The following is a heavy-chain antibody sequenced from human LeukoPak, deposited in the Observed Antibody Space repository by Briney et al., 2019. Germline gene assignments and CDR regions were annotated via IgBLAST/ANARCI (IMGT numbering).Heavy chain of an antibody. V-gene: IGHV1-46*01. D-gene: IGHD2-21*01. J-gene: IGHJ3*02. CDR3: ARTYSRPNAFDI. Sequence: ASVKVSCKASGYTFTSYYIHWVRQAPGQGLEWMGVINPSGGSTSYAQKFQGRGTMTRDTSTGTVYMELSSLRSEDTAVYYCARTYSRPNAFDIWGQGTMVTVSS. CDR2: INPSGGST. CDR1: GYTFTSYY.